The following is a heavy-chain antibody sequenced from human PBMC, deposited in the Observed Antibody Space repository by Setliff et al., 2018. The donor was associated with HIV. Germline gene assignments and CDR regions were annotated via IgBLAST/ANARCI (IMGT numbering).Heavy chain of an antibody. CDR2: INPNSSGT. J-gene: IGHJ6*02. V-gene: IGHV1-2*02. Sequence: ASVKVSCKASGYTFTGYYMHWVRQAPGQGLEWMGWINPNSSGTNYAQKFQGRVTMTRDTSISTAYMELSRLRSDDTAVYYCARDRWELRTYYYYYGMDVWGQGTTVTVSS. D-gene: IGHD1-26*01. CDR1: GYTFTGYY. CDR3: ARDRWELRTYYYYYGMDV.